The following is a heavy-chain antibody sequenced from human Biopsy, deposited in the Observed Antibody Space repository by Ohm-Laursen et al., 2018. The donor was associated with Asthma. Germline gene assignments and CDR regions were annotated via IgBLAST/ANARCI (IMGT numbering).Heavy chain of an antibody. V-gene: IGHV4-39*07. D-gene: IGHD4-17*01. Sequence: SDTLSLTCSLSSGSGGYMRSGNYYWGWIRQPPGKGLEWIGSIYYSGTTYYNPSLKSRVTISVDTSKNQFSLKLSSVTAADTAVYYCARGALTTVTTSRFDPWGQGTLVTVSS. CDR2: IYYSGTT. CDR1: SGSGGYMRSGNYY. J-gene: IGHJ5*02. CDR3: ARGALTTVTTSRFDP.